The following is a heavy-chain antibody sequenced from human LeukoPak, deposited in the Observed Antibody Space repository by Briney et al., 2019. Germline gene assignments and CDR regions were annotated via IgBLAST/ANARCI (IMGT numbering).Heavy chain of an antibody. CDR2: ISGSGAST. D-gene: IGHD2-2*01. Sequence: GGSLRLSCVVSGFTFSDYAMSWVRQAPGKGLDWVSVISGSGASTYYADSVKGRFTISRDNSKNTLYLQMNSLRAEDTAVYYCAKGTIVPALYLYFDLWGRGTLVTVSS. J-gene: IGHJ2*01. CDR1: GFTFSDYA. V-gene: IGHV3-23*01. CDR3: AKGTIVPALYLYFDL.